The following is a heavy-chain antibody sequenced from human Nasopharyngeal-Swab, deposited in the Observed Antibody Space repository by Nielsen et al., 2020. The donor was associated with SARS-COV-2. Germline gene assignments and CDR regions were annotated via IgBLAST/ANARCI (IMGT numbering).Heavy chain of an antibody. J-gene: IGHJ3*02. D-gene: IGHD3-16*02. V-gene: IGHV4-39*01. CDR3: ARHANYDYVWGSYRPHDAFDI. Sequence: SETLSLTCTVSGGSISSSSYYWGWIRQPPGKGLERIGSIYYSGSTNYNPSLKSRVTISVDTSKNQFSLKLSSVTAADTAVYYCARHANYDYVWGSYRPHDAFDIWGQGTMVTVSS. CDR1: GGSISSSSYY. CDR2: IYYSGST.